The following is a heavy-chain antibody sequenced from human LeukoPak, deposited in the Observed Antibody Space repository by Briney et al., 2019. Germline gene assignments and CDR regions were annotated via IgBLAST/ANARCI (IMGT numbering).Heavy chain of an antibody. CDR1: GLPIADFA. V-gene: IGHV3-43*02. CDR2: ISGDGVST. Sequence: GGSLRLSCVASGLPIADFAMHWVRQAPGKGLEWVSLISGDGVSTFYADSVKGRFTISRDNAKNSLYLQMNSLRDEDTAVYYCARRMGGELVAFDIWGQGTMVTVSS. CDR3: ARRMGGELVAFDI. D-gene: IGHD1-7*01. J-gene: IGHJ3*02.